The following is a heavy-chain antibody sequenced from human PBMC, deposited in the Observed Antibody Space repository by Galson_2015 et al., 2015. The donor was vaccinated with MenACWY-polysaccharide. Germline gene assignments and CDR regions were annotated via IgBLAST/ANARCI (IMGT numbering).Heavy chain of an antibody. J-gene: IGHJ5*02. CDR2: ISGSSGTT. Sequence: SLRLSCAASGFTFSSYSMNWVRQAPGKGLKWISYISGSSGTTYYADSVKGRFTISRDNAKNSLYLQMNSLRAEDTAVYYCARYQGAAGTGLNWLDPWGQGTLVTVSS. V-gene: IGHV3-48*01. CDR1: GFTFSSYS. CDR3: ARYQGAAGTGLNWLDP. D-gene: IGHD1-14*01.